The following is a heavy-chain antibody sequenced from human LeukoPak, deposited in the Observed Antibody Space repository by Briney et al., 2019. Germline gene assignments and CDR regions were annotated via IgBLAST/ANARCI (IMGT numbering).Heavy chain of an antibody. CDR1: GGSISGYY. J-gene: IGHJ4*02. D-gene: IGHD3-10*01. V-gene: IGHV4-59*01. CDR3: ARLRGSLPPYFDY. CDR2: IYYSGRT. Sequence: PSETLSLTCTVSGGSISGYYWSWIRQPPRQGLEWIGYIYYSGRTNYNPSLKSRVTISVDTSKNQFSLKLSSVTAADTAVYYCARLRGSLPPYFDYWGQGTLVTVSS.